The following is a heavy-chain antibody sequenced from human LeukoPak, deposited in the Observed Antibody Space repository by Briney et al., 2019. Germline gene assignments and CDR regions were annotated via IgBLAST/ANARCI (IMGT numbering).Heavy chain of an antibody. J-gene: IGHJ6*02. CDR3: AKTDLRWYYYGMDV. D-gene: IGHD4-23*01. CDR2: ISYDGSNK. CDR1: GFTFSSYG. V-gene: IGHV3-30*18. Sequence: GGSLRLSCAASGFTFSSYGMHWVRQAPGKGLEWVAVISYDGSNKYYADSVKGRFTISRDNSKNTLYLQMNSLRAEDTAVYYCAKTDLRWYYYGMDVWGQGTTVTVSS.